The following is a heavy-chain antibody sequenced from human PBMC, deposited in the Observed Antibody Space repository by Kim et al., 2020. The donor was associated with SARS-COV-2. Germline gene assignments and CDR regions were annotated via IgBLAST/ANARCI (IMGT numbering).Heavy chain of an antibody. D-gene: IGHD3-16*01. J-gene: IGHJ3*02. V-gene: IGHV4-59*08. Sequence: NPSLKSRVTISVHTSKNQFSLKLSSVTAADTAVYYCARHVRGPFGAFDIWGQGTMVTVSS. CDR3: ARHVRGPFGAFDI.